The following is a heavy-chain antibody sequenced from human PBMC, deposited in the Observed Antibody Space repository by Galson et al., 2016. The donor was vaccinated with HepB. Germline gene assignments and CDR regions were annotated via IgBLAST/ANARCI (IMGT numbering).Heavy chain of an antibody. Sequence: SLRLSCAASGFTFSDYWMSWVRHAPGKGLEWVANIKQDGSQKHYVDSVKGRFTISRDNTENSLSLQLNSLRAEDTAVYYCARDLPDDSVEYFDVFDLWGQGTMVTVSS. CDR1: GFTFSDYW. V-gene: IGHV3-7*01. D-gene: IGHD4-17*01. J-gene: IGHJ3*01. CDR3: ARDLPDDSVEYFDVFDL. CDR2: IKQDGSQK.